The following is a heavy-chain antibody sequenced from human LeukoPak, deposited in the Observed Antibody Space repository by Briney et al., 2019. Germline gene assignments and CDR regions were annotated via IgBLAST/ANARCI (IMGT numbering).Heavy chain of an antibody. Sequence: PSETLSLTCTVSGDSITSYYWSWIRQPPGKGLEWIGCIYYSGSTNYNPSLKSRVTISVDTSKNQFSLKLSSVTAADTAVYYCARGGSSGWYHYWGQGTLVTVSS. CDR2: IYYSGST. CDR1: GDSITSYY. CDR3: ARGGSSGWYHY. J-gene: IGHJ4*02. V-gene: IGHV4-59*12. D-gene: IGHD6-19*01.